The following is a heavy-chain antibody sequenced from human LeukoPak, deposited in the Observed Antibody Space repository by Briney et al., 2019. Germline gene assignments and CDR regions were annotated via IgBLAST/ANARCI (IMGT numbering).Heavy chain of an antibody. Sequence: ASVKVSCKASGYTFTSYAMNWVRQAPGQGLEWMGWINTNTGNPTYAQGFTGRFVFSLDTSVSTAYLQISSLKAEDTAVYYCARVAPWWGSSGWFTRGRFDYWGQGTLVTVSS. D-gene: IGHD6-19*01. CDR1: GYTFTSYA. J-gene: IGHJ4*02. CDR2: INTNTGNP. V-gene: IGHV7-4-1*02. CDR3: ARVAPWWGSSGWFTRGRFDY.